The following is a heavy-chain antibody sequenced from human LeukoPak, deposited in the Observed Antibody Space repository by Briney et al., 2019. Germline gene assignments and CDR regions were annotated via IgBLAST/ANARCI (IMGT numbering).Heavy chain of an antibody. CDR2: IKQDGSDK. CDR3: ARGGSRGDYFAY. D-gene: IGHD3-16*01. CDR1: GFTFSNYF. Sequence: GGSLRLSCEASGFTFSNYFMSWVRQAPGQRLEWVANIKQDGSDKYYVDSVKGRFTISRDNAKNSLYLQMNSLSVEDAAVYYCARGGSRGDYFAYWGQGTLVTVAS. J-gene: IGHJ4*02. V-gene: IGHV3-7*04.